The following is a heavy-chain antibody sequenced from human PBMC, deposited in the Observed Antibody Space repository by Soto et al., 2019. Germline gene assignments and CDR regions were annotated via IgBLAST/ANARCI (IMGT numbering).Heavy chain of an antibody. CDR1: GGSFNSYA. D-gene: IGHD3-16*02. V-gene: IGHV1-18*01. CDR2: ISTYNGKT. J-gene: IGHJ3*02. Sequence: QVQLVQSGAEVKKPGSSVKVSCKASGGSFNSYAISWVRQAPGQGLEWMGWISTYNGKTDYAQKFQGRVTMTADTRTNTGYMELRSLRSDDTAVYYCARLLTEGVTYREDAFDIWGQGTKVTVSS. CDR3: ARLLTEGVTYREDAFDI.